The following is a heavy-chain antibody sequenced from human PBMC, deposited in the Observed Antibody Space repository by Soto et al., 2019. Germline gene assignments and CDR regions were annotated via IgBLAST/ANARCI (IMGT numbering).Heavy chain of an antibody. CDR3: ASDLSGRADV. D-gene: IGHD3-10*01. Sequence: EVRLVESGGGLVRPGGSLRLSCAASGFTFSSYWMHWVRQAPGKGLVWVSRMNEDGGTTDYADSVKGRFTISRDNAKKTLYLQMNSLRVEDTAVYYCASDLSGRADVWGQGTTVTISS. J-gene: IGHJ6*02. CDR1: GFTFSSYW. V-gene: IGHV3-74*02. CDR2: MNEDGGTT.